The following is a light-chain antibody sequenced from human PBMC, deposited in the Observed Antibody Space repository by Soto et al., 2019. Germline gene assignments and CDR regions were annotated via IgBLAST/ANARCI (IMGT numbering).Light chain of an antibody. V-gene: IGLV1-44*01. CDR1: GSNIGSNT. CDR3: AAWDDSLNGPLYV. Sequence: QSALTLPPSASGTPGQRVTISCPGSGSNIGSNTVNWYQQLPGTAPKLLIYSNNQRPSGVPDRFSGSKSGTSASLAISGLQSEDEADYYCAAWDDSLNGPLYVFGTGTKVTVL. CDR2: SNN. J-gene: IGLJ1*01.